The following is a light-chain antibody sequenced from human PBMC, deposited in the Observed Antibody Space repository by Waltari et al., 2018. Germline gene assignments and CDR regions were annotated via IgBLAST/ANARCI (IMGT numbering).Light chain of an antibody. V-gene: IGLV4-69*01. CDR3: ETGGHGTWV. Sequence: QLVVTQSPSVSAALGASAKLTCPLSRAHRGHVIARPQQHPEKGPRYLMKVNRDGSHSKGDEIPDRFSGSSSGAERYLTISNVQSDDEADYYCETGGHGTWVFGGGTRLTVL. CDR1: RAHRGHV. CDR2: VNRDGSH. J-gene: IGLJ3*02.